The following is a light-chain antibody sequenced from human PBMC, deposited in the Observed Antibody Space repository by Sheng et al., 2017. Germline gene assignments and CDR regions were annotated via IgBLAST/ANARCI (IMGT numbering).Light chain of an antibody. CDR1: QTVGSN. CDR2: GAS. CDR3: HQYGASPKT. Sequence: EIVMTQSPPTLSVSPGETVTLSCGANQTVGSNLAWYRQTPGQPPSLLISGASSRATGVPARFSGSGSGTHFSLTIGSLQSEDFAVYYCHQYGASPKTFGQGTKVKSN. J-gene: IGKJ1*01. V-gene: IGKV3-15*01.